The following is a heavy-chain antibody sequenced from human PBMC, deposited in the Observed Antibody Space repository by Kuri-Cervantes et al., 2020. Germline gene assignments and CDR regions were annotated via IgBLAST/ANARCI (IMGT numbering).Heavy chain of an antibody. J-gene: IGHJ4*02. V-gene: IGHV4-59*01. CDR2: IYYSGST. Sequence: SETLSLTCTVSGGSISNYYWSWIRQPPGKGLEWIDYIYYSGSTNYNPSLKSRVTISVDTSKNQFSLKLSSVTAADTAVYYCARGVLRYFDWLEYYFDYWGQGTLVTVSS. CDR1: GGSISNYY. CDR3: ARGVLRYFDWLEYYFDY. D-gene: IGHD3-9*01.